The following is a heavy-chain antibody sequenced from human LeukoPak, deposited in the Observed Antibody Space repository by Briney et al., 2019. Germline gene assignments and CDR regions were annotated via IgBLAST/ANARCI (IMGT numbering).Heavy chain of an antibody. CDR2: INPSGGST. J-gene: IGHJ4*02. CDR3: ARAPHPRYYYDSSGYLDY. CDR1: GYTFTSYY. V-gene: IGHV1-46*01. D-gene: IGHD3-22*01. Sequence: ASVKVSCKASGYTFTSYYMHWVRQAPGQGLEWMGIINPSGGSTSYAQKFQGRVTMTRDTSTSTVYMELSSLRSEDTAVYYCARAPHPRYYYDSSGYLDYWGQGTLVTVSS.